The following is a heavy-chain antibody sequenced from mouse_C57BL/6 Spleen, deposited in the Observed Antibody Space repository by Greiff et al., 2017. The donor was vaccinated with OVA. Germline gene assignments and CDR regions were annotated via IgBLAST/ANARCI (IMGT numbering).Heavy chain of an antibody. Sequence: VQLQQPGAELVMPGASVKLSCKASGYTFTSYWMHWVKQRPGQGLEWIGEIDPSDSYTNYNQKFKGKSTLTVDKSSSTAYMQLSSLTSEDSAVYYCASSNYYGSSHAMDYWGQGTSVTVSS. CDR3: ASSNYYGSSHAMDY. J-gene: IGHJ4*01. CDR2: IDPSDSYT. V-gene: IGHV1-69*01. CDR1: GYTFTSYW. D-gene: IGHD1-1*01.